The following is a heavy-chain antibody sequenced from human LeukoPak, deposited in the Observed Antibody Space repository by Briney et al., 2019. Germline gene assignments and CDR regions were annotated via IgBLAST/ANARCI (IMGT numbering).Heavy chain of an antibody. CDR2: ISSSSSYI. V-gene: IGHV3-21*01. J-gene: IGHJ4*02. CDR1: GFTFSSYS. CDR3: ARDDESSSWYLPFPDY. D-gene: IGHD6-13*01. Sequence: GGSLRLSCAASGFTFSSYSMNWVRQAPGKGLEWVSSISSSSSYIYYADSVKGRFTISRDSAKNSLYLQMNSLRAEDAAVYYCARDDESSSWYLPFPDYWGQGTLVTVSS.